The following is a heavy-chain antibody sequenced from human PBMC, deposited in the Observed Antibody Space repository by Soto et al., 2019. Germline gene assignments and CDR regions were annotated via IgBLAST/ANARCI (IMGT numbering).Heavy chain of an antibody. CDR3: ARDHRWGYEYGDYGDS. D-gene: IGHD4-17*01. J-gene: IGHJ5*01. CDR2: MHRKGNST. Sequence: EVQLVESGGGVVRPGGSLRLACVVSGFSLEEYGMSWVRQAPGKGPEWVSGMHRKGNSTGYADSVKGRFTISRDDAKNSLYLQMNSLRAEDTAFYYCARDHRWGYEYGDYGDSWGHGTLVTVSS. CDR1: GFSLEEYG. V-gene: IGHV3-20*04.